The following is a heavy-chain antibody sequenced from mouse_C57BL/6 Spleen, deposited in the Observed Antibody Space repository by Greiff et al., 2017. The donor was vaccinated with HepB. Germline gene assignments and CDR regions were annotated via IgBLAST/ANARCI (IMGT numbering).Heavy chain of an antibody. D-gene: IGHD4-1*01. J-gene: IGHJ3*01. CDR3: ARRNWDEGWFAY. CDR2: ISGGGGNT. CDR1: GFTFSSYT. V-gene: IGHV5-9*01. Sequence: EVHLVESGGGLVKPGGSLKLSCAASGFTFSSYTMSWVRQTPEKRLEWVATISGGGGNTYYPDSVKGRFTISRDNAKNTLYLQMSSLTSEDTALYYCARRNWDEGWFAYWGQGTLVTVSA.